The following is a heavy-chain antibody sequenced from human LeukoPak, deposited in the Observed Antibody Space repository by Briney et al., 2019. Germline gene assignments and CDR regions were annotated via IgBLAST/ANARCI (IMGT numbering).Heavy chain of an antibody. V-gene: IGHV3-13*01. CDR1: GFTFSSYD. J-gene: IGHJ4*02. CDR2: IGTAGDT. Sequence: GGSLRLSCAASGFTFSSYDMHWVRQATGKGLEWVSAIGTAGDTYYPGSAKGRFTISRENAKNSLYLQMNSLRAEDTAVYYCARSWGGSYDYWGQGTLVTVSS. CDR3: ARSWGGSYDY. D-gene: IGHD3-16*01.